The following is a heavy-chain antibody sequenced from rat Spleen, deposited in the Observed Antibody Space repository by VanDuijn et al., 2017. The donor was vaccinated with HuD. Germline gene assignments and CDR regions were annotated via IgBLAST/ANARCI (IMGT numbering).Heavy chain of an antibody. Sequence: QVQLKESGPGLMQPSQTLSLICTVSGFSLISNSVHWVRQPPGKGLEWMGVMWTGGSTAYNSLLKSRLSITRDTSKSQVFLKMNSLQTEDTATYYCTRGGYFRYWGQGVMVTVSS. D-gene: IGHD2-5*01. CDR2: MWTGGST. V-gene: IGHV2-1*01. J-gene: IGHJ2*01. CDR1: GFSLISNS. CDR3: TRGGYFRY.